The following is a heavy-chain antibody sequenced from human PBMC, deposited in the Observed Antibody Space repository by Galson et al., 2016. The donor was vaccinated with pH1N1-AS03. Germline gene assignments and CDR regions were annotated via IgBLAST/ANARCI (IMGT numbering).Heavy chain of an antibody. Sequence: SVKVSCKASGYTFTSYGISWVRQAPGQGLEWMGWINPYNCNTNYAQKLQGRVTMTTDTSTSTAYMELRSLRSDDTAVYYCARAAAGTASLVWGQGTLVTVSS. V-gene: IGHV1-18*04. CDR2: INPYNCNT. D-gene: IGHD6-13*01. J-gene: IGHJ4*02. CDR3: ARAAAGTASLV. CDR1: GYTFTSYG.